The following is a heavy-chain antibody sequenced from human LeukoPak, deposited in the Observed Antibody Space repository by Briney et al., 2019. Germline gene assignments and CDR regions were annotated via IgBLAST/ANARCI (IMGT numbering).Heavy chain of an antibody. D-gene: IGHD1-26*01. CDR1: GFTSSSYA. CDR3: ARVHSVSYLAY. CDR2: ISYDGSNK. J-gene: IGHJ4*02. Sequence: GGSLRLSCAASGFTSSSYAMHWVRQAPGKGLEWVAVISYDGSNKYYADSVKGRFTISRDNSKNTLYPQMNSLRAEDTAVYYCARVHSVSYLAYWGQGTLVTVSS. V-gene: IGHV3-30-3*01.